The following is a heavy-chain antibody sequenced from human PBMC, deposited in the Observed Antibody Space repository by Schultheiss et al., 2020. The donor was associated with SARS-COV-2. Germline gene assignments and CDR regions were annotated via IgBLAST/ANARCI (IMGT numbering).Heavy chain of an antibody. V-gene: IGHV3-23*01. J-gene: IGHJ4*02. CDR3: ARENGMEYYFGSGSPSTD. Sequence: GGSLRLSCAASGFTFSSYAMSWVRQAPGKGLEWVSYISSSGSTIYYADSVKGRFTISRDNSKSTMYLQMNSLRADDTAVYFCARENGMEYYFGSGSPSTDWGQGTLVTVSS. D-gene: IGHD3-10*01. CDR1: GFTFSSYA. CDR2: ISSSGSTI.